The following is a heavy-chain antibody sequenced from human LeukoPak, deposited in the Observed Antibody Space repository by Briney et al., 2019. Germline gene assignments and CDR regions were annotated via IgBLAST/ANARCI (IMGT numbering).Heavy chain of an antibody. J-gene: IGHJ2*01. CDR1: GGSISTYY. CDR3: ARVGSGNFDL. CDR2: IYYSGNT. V-gene: IGHV4-59*01. Sequence: SETLSLTCTVSGGSISTYYWSWIRQPPGKGLEWIGYIYYSGNTNYNPSLKSRVTISVDTSKNQFFLKLSSVTAADTAVYYCARVGSGNFDLWGRGTLVTVSS. D-gene: IGHD3-10*01.